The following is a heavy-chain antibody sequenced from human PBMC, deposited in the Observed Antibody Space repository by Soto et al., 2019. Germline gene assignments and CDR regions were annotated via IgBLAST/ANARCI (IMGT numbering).Heavy chain of an antibody. Sequence: QVQLVQSGAEVKKSGSSVKVSCKASGATFNRNTSSWVRQAPGQGLEWMGGIIPMFRSANYAQKFQGRVTITADESTNTAYMVMSSLRSDDTAVYDCAREVGHNYGLGRGPPFDPWGQGTLVTVTS. J-gene: IGHJ5*02. CDR2: IIPMFRSA. V-gene: IGHV1-69*01. CDR1: GATFNRNT. D-gene: IGHD4-17*01. CDR3: AREVGHNYGLGRGPPFDP.